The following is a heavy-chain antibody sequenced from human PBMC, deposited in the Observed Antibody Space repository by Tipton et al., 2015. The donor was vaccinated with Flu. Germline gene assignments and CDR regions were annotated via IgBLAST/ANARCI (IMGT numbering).Heavy chain of an antibody. Sequence: LRLSCSVSGGSINSYYWTWIRQPPGKGLEWIGYIYYTGSTNYNPSLKSRVTISVGTSKNQLSLKLTSVTAADTGVYYCARVDAGVFDYWGQGTLVTVSS. D-gene: IGHD7-27*01. V-gene: IGHV4-59*01. CDR2: IYYTGST. CDR3: ARVDAGVFDY. CDR1: GGSINSYY. J-gene: IGHJ4*02.